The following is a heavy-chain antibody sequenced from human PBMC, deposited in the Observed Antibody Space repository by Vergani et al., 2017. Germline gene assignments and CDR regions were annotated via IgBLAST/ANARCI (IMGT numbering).Heavy chain of an antibody. D-gene: IGHD3-22*01. V-gene: IGHV4-38-2*02. Sequence: VQLQESGPGLVKPSETLSLTCTVSGYSISSGYYWGWIRQPPGKGLEWIGSIYHSGSTYYNPSLKSRVTISVDTSKNQFSLKLSSVTAADTAVYYCARDQAYYYDSSGYYYAHFDYWGQGTLVTVSS. CDR2: IYHSGST. CDR3: ARDQAYYYDSSGYYYAHFDY. CDR1: GYSISSGYY. J-gene: IGHJ4*02.